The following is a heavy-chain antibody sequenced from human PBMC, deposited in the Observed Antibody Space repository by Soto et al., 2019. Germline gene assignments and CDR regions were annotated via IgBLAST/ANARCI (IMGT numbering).Heavy chain of an antibody. Sequence: LRLSCAASGFTFSSYDMHWVRQATGKGLEWVSAIGTAGDPYYPGSVKGRFTISRENAKNSLYLQMNSLRAGDTAVYYCARGKRYCSSTSCLTHFDYWGQGTLVTVSS. CDR1: GFTFSSYD. J-gene: IGHJ4*02. CDR3: ARGKRYCSSTSCLTHFDY. CDR2: IGTAGDP. V-gene: IGHV3-13*05. D-gene: IGHD2-2*01.